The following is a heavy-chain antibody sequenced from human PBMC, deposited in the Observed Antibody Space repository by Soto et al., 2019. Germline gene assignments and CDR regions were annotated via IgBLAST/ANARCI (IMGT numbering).Heavy chain of an antibody. CDR1: GFTFTSSA. CDR3: AVAPPLYSSGWYWYYYGMDV. Sequence: SVKVSCKASGFTFTSSAMQWVRQARGQRLEWIGWIVVGSGNTNYAQKFQERVTITRDMSTSTAYMELSSLRSEDTAVYYCAVAPPLYSSGWYWYYYGMDVWG. D-gene: IGHD6-19*01. CDR2: IVVGSGNT. V-gene: IGHV1-58*02. J-gene: IGHJ6*02.